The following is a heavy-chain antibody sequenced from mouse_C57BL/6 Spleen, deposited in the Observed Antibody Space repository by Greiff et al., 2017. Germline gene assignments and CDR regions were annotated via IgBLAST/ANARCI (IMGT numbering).Heavy chain of an antibody. Sequence: EVMLVESGGGLVKPGGSLKLSCAASGFTFSDYGMHWVRQAPEKGLEWVAYISSGSSTIYYADTVKGRFTISRDNAKNTLFLQMTSLRSEDTAMXYCARDRYDYLFDYWGQGTTLTVSS. CDR3: ARDRYDYLFDY. CDR1: GFTFSDYG. CDR2: ISSGSSTI. D-gene: IGHD2-4*01. J-gene: IGHJ2*01. V-gene: IGHV5-17*01.